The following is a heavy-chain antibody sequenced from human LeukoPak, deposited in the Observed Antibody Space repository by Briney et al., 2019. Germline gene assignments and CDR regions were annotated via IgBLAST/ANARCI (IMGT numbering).Heavy chain of an antibody. Sequence: PGGSLRLSCAASGFTFSSYWMSWVRQAPGKGPEWVANIRQDGSEIYYVDSVKGRFTISRDNAKNSLFLQRNSLRAEDTAVYYCARDKQVGATHFDYWGQGTLVTVSS. D-gene: IGHD1-26*01. CDR2: IRQDGSEI. CDR3: ARDKQVGATHFDY. J-gene: IGHJ4*02. CDR1: GFTFSSYW. V-gene: IGHV3-7*01.